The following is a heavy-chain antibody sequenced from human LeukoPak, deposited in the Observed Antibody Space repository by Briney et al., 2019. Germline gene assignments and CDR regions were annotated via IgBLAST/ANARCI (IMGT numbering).Heavy chain of an antibody. Sequence: PGGSLRLSCAASGFTFSSYSMNWVRQAPGKGLEWVSAISGSGGSTYYADSVKGRFTISRDNSKNTLYLQMNSLRAEDTAVYYCAKDVIAAADYYYYGMDVWGQGTTVTVSS. J-gene: IGHJ6*02. CDR3: AKDVIAAADYYYYGMDV. V-gene: IGHV3-23*01. D-gene: IGHD6-13*01. CDR1: GFTFSSYS. CDR2: ISGSGGST.